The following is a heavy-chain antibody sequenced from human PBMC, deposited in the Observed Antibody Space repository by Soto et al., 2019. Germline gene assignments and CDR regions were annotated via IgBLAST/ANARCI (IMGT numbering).Heavy chain of an antibody. CDR2: ISSSSSTI. J-gene: IGHJ4*02. CDR3: ARDGATHFYYSSGWPD. D-gene: IGHD6-19*01. Sequence: GGSLRLSCAASGFTFSSYSMNWVRQAPGKGLEWVSYISSSSSTIYYADSVKVRFTISRDNAKNSLYLQMNSLRAEDTAVYYCARDGATHFYYSSGWPDWGQGTLVTVSS. CDR1: GFTFSSYS. V-gene: IGHV3-48*01.